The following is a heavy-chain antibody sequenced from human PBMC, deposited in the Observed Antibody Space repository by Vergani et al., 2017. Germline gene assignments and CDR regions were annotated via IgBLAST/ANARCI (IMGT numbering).Heavy chain of an antibody. V-gene: IGHV3-33*01. J-gene: IGHJ4*02. D-gene: IGHD3-22*01. CDR2: IWYDGSNK. CDR3: ARVSVYDSSGYSLDY. Sequence: QVQLVESGGGVVQPGRSLRLSCAASGFTFSSYGMHWVRQAPGKGLEWVAVIWYDGSNKYYADSVKGRFTISRDNSKNTLYLKMNSLRAEDTAVYYCARVSVYDSSGYSLDYWGQGTLVTVSS. CDR1: GFTFSSYG.